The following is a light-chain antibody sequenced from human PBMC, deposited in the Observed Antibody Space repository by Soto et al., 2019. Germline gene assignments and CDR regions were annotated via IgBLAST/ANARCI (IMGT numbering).Light chain of an antibody. Sequence: DIQMTQSPSTLSASVGDRAIITCRASQSVSSWLAWYQQKPGKAPNLLIYKASTLTSGVPSRFSGSGSGTEFTLTISSLQPDDFATYYCQQYDNDSWTFGQGTKVEIK. CDR1: QSVSSW. CDR3: QQYDNDSWT. CDR2: KAS. J-gene: IGKJ1*01. V-gene: IGKV1-5*03.